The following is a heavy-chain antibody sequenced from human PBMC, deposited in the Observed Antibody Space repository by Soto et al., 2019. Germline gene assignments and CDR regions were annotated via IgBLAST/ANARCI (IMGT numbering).Heavy chain of an antibody. CDR1: GFTFSSYG. CDR3: AKDTYYHDSSGYYIFDY. CDR2: ISYDGSKK. V-gene: IGHV3-30*18. J-gene: IGHJ4*02. Sequence: GGSLRLSCAASGFTFSSYGMHWVRQAPGKGLEWVAVISYDGSKKYFADSVKGRFSISRDNSKNTLYLQMDSLRPEDTAVFYCAKDTYYHDSSGYYIFDYWGQGIPVTVSS. D-gene: IGHD3-22*01.